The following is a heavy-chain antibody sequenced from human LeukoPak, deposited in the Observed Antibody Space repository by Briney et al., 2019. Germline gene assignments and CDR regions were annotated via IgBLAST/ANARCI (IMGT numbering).Heavy chain of an antibody. D-gene: IGHD3-22*01. CDR3: AKKHDYYDSSGYLDY. J-gene: IGHJ4*02. V-gene: IGHV3-23*01. CDR1: GFTFSNYA. CDR2: ISGSGDTT. Sequence: GGSLRLSCADSGFTFSNYAMSWVRQAPGEGLEWVAAISGSGDTTSYADSVKGRFTISRDNSKNALYLQMNSLRAEDTAVYYCAKKHDYYDSSGYLDYWGQGTLVTVSS.